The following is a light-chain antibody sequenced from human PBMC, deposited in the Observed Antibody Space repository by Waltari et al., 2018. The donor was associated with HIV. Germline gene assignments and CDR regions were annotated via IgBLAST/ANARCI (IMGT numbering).Light chain of an antibody. CDR3: GTWDTSLSAVV. CDR2: ENN. V-gene: IGLV1-51*02. CDR1: SSKLGKNS. J-gene: IGLJ2*01. Sequence: QSVLTQPPSVSPTPSQKVTISSSRTSSKLGKNSVSWFQQLPGTAPKLLIYENNKRPSGIPDRFSGSKSGTSATLGITGLQTGDEADYYCGTWDTSLSAVVFGGGTKLAVL.